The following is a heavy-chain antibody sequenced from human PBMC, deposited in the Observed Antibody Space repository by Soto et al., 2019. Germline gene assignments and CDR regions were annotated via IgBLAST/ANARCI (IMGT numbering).Heavy chain of an antibody. J-gene: IGHJ5*02. V-gene: IGHV4-59*01. CDR1: GGSISSYY. CDR2: IYYSGST. CDR3: ARENYYGSGSYTLTWFDP. D-gene: IGHD3-10*01. Sequence: ASETLSLTCTVSGGSISSYYWSWIRQPPGKGLEWIGYIYYSGSTNYNPSLKSRVTISVDTSKNQFSLKLSSVTAADTAVYYCARENYYGSGSYTLTWFDPWGQGTLVTVSS.